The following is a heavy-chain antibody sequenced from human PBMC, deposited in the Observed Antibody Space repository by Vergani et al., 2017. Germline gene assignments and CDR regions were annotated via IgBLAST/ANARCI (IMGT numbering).Heavy chain of an antibody. CDR2: INHSGST. CDR3: ARGITVTTPYYVDY. V-gene: IGHV4-34*01. D-gene: IGHD4-11*01. CDR1: GGSFSGYY. Sequence: QVQLQQWGAGLLKPSETLSLTCAVYGGSFSGYYWSWIRQPPGKGLEWIGEINHSGSTNYNPSLKSRVTISVDTSKNQFALKLSSVTAADTAVYYCARGITVTTPYYVDYWGQGTLVTVSS. J-gene: IGHJ4*02.